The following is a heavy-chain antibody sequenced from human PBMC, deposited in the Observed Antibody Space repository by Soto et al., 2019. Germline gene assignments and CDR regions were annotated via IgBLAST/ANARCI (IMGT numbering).Heavy chain of an antibody. CDR3: ARDSAAGIARSVDY. D-gene: IGHD6-13*01. CDR2: ISGNGGST. Sequence: PGGSLRLSCAASGFTFSSYAMSWVRQAPGKGLEWVSAISGNGGSTVYADSVKGRFTISRDNSKNTLYLQMNSLRAEDTAVYYCARDSAAGIARSVDYWGQGTLVTVSS. CDR1: GFTFSSYA. J-gene: IGHJ4*02. V-gene: IGHV3-23*01.